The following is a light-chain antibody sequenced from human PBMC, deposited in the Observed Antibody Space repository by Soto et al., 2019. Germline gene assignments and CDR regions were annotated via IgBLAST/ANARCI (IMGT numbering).Light chain of an antibody. CDR2: VAS. CDR1: QSVRSN. CDR3: QQYNNCPPT. J-gene: IGKJ1*01. V-gene: IGKV3-15*01. Sequence: EIVLTQSPATLSSFPGARSNLSCRASQSVRSNLAWYQQKPGQAPRLLIYVASTRATGIPDRFSGSGSGTEFTLSIGRLQPEDFAVYYCQQYNNCPPTFGQGTRWIS.